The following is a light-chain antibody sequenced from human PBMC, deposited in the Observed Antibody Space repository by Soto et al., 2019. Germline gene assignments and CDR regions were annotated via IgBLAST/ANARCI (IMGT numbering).Light chain of an antibody. CDR1: QSVSRSY. CDR3: QQYGESPPWT. CDR2: GAS. Sequence: EIVLTQSPGTLSLSPGERATLSCRASQSVSRSYLAWYQKKPGQAPRLLIYGASIRATGIPDRFSGSGSGTDFSLTINQLEPEDFAVYYCQQYGESPPWTFGQGTKVEIK. V-gene: IGKV3-20*01. J-gene: IGKJ1*01.